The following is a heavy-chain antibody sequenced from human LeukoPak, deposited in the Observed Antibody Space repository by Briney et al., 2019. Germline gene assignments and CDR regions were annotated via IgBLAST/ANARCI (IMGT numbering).Heavy chain of an antibody. Sequence: GGSLRLSCAASGFTFSSYGMHWVSQAPGKGLEWVAVISYDGSNKYYADSVKGRFTISRDNSKTTLYLQMNSLRAEDTAVYYCAKDLTGWFDPWGQGTLVTVSS. J-gene: IGHJ5*02. CDR3: AKDLTGWFDP. CDR2: ISYDGSNK. D-gene: IGHD7-27*01. V-gene: IGHV3-30*18. CDR1: GFTFSSYG.